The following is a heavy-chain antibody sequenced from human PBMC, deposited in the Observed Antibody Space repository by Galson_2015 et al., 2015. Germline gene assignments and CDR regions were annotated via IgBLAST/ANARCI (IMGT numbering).Heavy chain of an antibody. Sequence: SLRLSCAASGFTFSRSWMSWVRQAPERGLEWVANIKQDGSEKYYVDSVKGRFAISRDNAQNSLYLQMNSLRAEDTAVYYCVRDSSGYDLFDYWGRGTLVTVSS. CDR1: GFTFSRSW. V-gene: IGHV3-7*01. J-gene: IGHJ4*02. D-gene: IGHD5-12*01. CDR3: VRDSSGYDLFDY. CDR2: IKQDGSEK.